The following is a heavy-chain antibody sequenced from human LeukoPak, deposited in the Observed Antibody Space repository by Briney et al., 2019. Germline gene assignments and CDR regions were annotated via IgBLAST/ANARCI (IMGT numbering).Heavy chain of an antibody. CDR3: AKALYSSGWFDY. J-gene: IGHJ4*02. CDR1: GFTFSSYE. CDR2: ISSSGSTI. D-gene: IGHD6-19*01. Sequence: GGSLRLSCAASGFTFSSYEMNWVRQAPGKGLEWVSYISSSGSTIYYADSVKGRFTISRDNSKNTLYLQMNSLRAEDTAVYYCAKALYSSGWFDYWGQGTLVTVSS. V-gene: IGHV3-48*03.